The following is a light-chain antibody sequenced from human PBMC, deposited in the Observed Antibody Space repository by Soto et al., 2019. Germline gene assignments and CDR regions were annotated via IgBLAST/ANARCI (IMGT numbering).Light chain of an antibody. CDR1: ESVTSS. J-gene: IGKJ1*01. CDR2: AAS. Sequence: EIVITQSPATLSVSPGDRATLSCSASESVTSSLAWYQQKPGQPPRLLIYAASTRATDVPARFSGGGSETEFTLTISSLQSEDFAVYFCQQYNIWPLWTFGQGTKVDIK. V-gene: IGKV3-15*01. CDR3: QQYNIWPLWT.